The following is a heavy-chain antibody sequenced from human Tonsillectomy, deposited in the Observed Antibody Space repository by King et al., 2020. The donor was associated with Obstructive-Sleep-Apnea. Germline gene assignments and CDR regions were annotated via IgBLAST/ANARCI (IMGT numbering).Heavy chain of an antibody. J-gene: IGHJ5*02. CDR1: GGSFSDYY. D-gene: IGHD6-13*01. V-gene: IGHV4-34*01. Sequence: VQLQQWGAGLLKPSETLSLTCAVYGGSFSDYYWSWIRQPPGKGLEWIGEINHSGSTNYNPSLKSRVTMSVDMSKSQFSLKLTSVTAADTAVYYCARGSGAADVNWFDPWGQGALVTVSS. CDR2: INHSGST. CDR3: ARGSGAADVNWFDP.